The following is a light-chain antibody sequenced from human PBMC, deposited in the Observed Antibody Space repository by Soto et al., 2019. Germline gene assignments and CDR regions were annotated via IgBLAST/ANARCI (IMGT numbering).Light chain of an antibody. CDR2: LNSDGSH. CDR1: SGHNTYA. Sequence: QSVLTQSPSASASLGASVKLTCTLSSGHNTYAIAWHQQQPEKGPRYLMKLNSDGSHSKGDGIPDRFSGSSSGAERYLTISSLQSEDEADYYCQKWGTGSWVFGGGTKLTVL. V-gene: IGLV4-69*01. J-gene: IGLJ3*02. CDR3: QKWGTGSWV.